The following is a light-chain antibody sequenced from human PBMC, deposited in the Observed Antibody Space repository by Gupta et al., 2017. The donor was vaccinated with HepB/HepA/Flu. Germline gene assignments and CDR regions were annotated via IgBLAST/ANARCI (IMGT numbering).Light chain of an antibody. CDR3: QQSYSTPLT. CDR2: AAS. V-gene: IGKV1-39*01. J-gene: IGKJ3*01. CDR1: QSIRSY. Sequence: DLQMTQSPSSLSASVGDRVTITCRASQSIRSYLNWYQQKPGKAPKLLIYAASSLQSGVPSRFRGSGSGTDFTLTISRLQPEDFATYYCQQSYSTPLTFGPGTKVDIK.